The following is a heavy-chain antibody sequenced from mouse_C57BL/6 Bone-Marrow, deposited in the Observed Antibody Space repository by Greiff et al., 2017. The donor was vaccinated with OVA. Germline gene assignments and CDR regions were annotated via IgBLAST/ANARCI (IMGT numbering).Heavy chain of an antibody. CDR3: TRHWDYFDY. CDR1: GYTFTDYE. D-gene: IGHD4-1*01. V-gene: IGHV1-15*01. CDR2: IDPETGGT. Sequence: SGAELVRPGASVTLSCKASGYTFTDYEMHWVKQTPVHGLEWIGAIDPETGGTAYNQKFKGKAILTADKSSSTAYMELRSLTSEDSAVYYCTRHWDYFDYWGQGTTLTVSS. J-gene: IGHJ2*01.